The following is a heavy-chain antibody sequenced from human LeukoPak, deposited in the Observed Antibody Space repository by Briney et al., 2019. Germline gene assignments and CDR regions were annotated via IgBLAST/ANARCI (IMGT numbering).Heavy chain of an antibody. V-gene: IGHV1-46*01. CDR2: INPSGGST. CDR1: GYTFTSYY. D-gene: IGHD1-26*01. J-gene: IGHJ6*02. CDR3: ATPTSYDYYYYGMDV. Sequence: GASVKVSCKASGYTFTSYYMHWVRQAPGQGLEWMGIINPSGGSTGYAQKFQGRVTMTRDTSTSTVYMELSSLRSEDTAVYYCATPTSYDYYYYGMDVWGQGTTVTVSS.